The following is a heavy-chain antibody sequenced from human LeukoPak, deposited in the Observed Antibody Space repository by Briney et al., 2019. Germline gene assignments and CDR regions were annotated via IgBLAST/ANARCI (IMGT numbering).Heavy chain of an antibody. CDR3: ASTNYDFWSGYWGGFDY. CDR1: GYTFTSYD. J-gene: IGHJ4*02. D-gene: IGHD3-3*01. Sequence: ASVKVSCKASGYTFTSYDINWVRQATGQGVEWMGWMNPNSGNTGYAQKFQGRVTMTRNTSISTAYMELSSLRSEDTAVYYCASTNYDFWSGYWGGFDYWGQGTLVTVSS. V-gene: IGHV1-8*01. CDR2: MNPNSGNT.